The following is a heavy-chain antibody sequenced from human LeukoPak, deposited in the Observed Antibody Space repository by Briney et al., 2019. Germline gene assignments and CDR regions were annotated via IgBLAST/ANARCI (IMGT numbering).Heavy chain of an antibody. J-gene: IGHJ3*02. Sequence: RASGPTLVNPTQTLTLTCSFSGFSLSTSGMCVSWIRQPPGKALEWLARIDWDDDKYYSTSLKTRLTISKDTSKNQVVLTMTNMDPVDTATYYCARMDTAKFSAFDIWGQGTMVTVSS. V-gene: IGHV2-70*11. CDR1: GFSLSTSGMC. CDR2: IDWDDDK. D-gene: IGHD5-18*01. CDR3: ARMDTAKFSAFDI.